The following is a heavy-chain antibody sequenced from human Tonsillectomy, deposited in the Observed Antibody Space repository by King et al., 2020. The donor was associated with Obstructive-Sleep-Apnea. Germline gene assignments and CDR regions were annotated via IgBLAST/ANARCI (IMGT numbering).Heavy chain of an antibody. CDR3: TRLRWFGDDDYYYGMDV. Sequence: VQLVESGGGLVQPGGSLKLSCAASGFAFSGSAMHWVRQASGRGLEWVGRITSKANSYPTAYAASVKGRFTISRDDSKKQAYLQMNSLKTEDTAVYYCTRLRWFGDDDYYYGMDVWGQGTTVTVSS. CDR1: GFAFSGSA. D-gene: IGHD3-10*01. V-gene: IGHV3-73*01. J-gene: IGHJ6*02. CDR2: ITSKANSYPT.